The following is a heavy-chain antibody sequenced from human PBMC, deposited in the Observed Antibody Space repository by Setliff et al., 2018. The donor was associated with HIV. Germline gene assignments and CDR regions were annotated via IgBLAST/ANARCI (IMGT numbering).Heavy chain of an antibody. V-gene: IGHV3-23*01. Sequence: GGSLRLSCAASGFTFSTYAMTWVRQAPGRGLEWVSVISGSGDTTYYSDSVKGRFTISRDNSKNTVYLQMSSLRADDTAVYYCAGENVDIVATTKAIDFWGQGTLVTVSS. CDR2: ISGSGDTT. CDR1: GFTFSTYA. CDR3: AGENVDIVATTKAIDF. J-gene: IGHJ4*02. D-gene: IGHD5-12*01.